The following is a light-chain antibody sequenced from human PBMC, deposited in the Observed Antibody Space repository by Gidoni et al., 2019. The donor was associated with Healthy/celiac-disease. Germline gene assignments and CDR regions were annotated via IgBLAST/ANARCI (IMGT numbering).Light chain of an antibody. J-gene: IGKJ4*01. Sequence: DIQMTQSPSSLSASVGDRVTITCLASQSISSYLNWYQQKPGKAPKLLIYAASSLQSGVPSRFSGSGSGTDFTLTISSLQPEDFATYYCQQSYSTPTFGGXTKVEIK. V-gene: IGKV1-39*01. CDR3: QQSYSTPT. CDR2: AAS. CDR1: QSISSY.